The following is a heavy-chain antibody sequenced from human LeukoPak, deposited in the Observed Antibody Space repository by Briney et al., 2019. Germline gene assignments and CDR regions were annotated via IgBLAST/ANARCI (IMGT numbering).Heavy chain of an antibody. V-gene: IGHV3-11*01. D-gene: IGHD6-13*01. CDR1: GFTFSDYY. Sequence: GGSLRLSCAASGFTFSDYYMSWIRQAPGKGLEWVSYISSSDSIIYYADSVKGRFTISRDDAKNSLYPQMDSLRAEDTAIYYCARDAEYSSTWFDCWGQGTWSPSPQ. CDR3: ARDAEYSSTWFDC. CDR2: ISSSDSII. J-gene: IGHJ4*02.